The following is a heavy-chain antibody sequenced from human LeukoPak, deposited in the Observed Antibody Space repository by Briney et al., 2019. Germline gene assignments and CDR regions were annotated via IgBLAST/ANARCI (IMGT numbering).Heavy chain of an antibody. CDR1: GYTFTGYY. CDR2: INPNSGGT. CDR3: AREPYGEPNWFDP. V-gene: IGHV1-2*02. Sequence: GASVKVSCKASGYTFTGYYMHWVRQAPGQGLEWMGWINPNSGGTNYAQKFQGRVTITADKSTSTAYMELSSLRSEDTAVYYCAREPYGEPNWFDPWGQGTLVTVSS. J-gene: IGHJ5*02. D-gene: IGHD4-17*01.